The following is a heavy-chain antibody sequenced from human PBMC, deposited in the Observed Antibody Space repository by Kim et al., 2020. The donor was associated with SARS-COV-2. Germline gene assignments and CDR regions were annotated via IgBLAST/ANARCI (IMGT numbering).Heavy chain of an antibody. Sequence: GGSLRLSCAASGFTFSNYGMHWVRQAPGKGLEWVAVISYDGSNKYYADSVKGRFTISRDNSKNTLYLQMNSLRAEDTAVYYCAKPTPVYDFWSGYPIYYYYYGMDVWGQGTTVTVS. J-gene: IGHJ6*02. D-gene: IGHD3-3*01. CDR1: GFTFSNYG. CDR2: ISYDGSNK. CDR3: AKPTPVYDFWSGYPIYYYYYGMDV. V-gene: IGHV3-30*18.